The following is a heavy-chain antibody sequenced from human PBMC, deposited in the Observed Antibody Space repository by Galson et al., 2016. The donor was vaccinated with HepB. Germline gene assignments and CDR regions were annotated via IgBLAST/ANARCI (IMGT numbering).Heavy chain of an antibody. CDR1: GFTLSSYW. Sequence: SLRLSCAASGFTLSSYWMSWVRQAPGKGLEWVANIKQDGSEEYYADSVKGRFTISRDNAKNSLYLQMNSLRAEDTAVYYCARRRGSGSHDYWGQGTLVTVSS. CDR3: ARRRGSGSHDY. D-gene: IGHD3-10*01. V-gene: IGHV3-7*05. J-gene: IGHJ4*02. CDR2: IKQDGSEE.